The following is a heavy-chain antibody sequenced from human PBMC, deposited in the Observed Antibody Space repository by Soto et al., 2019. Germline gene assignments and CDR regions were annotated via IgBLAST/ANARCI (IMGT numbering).Heavy chain of an antibody. CDR2: IYYSGST. D-gene: IGHD6-13*01. J-gene: IGHJ4*02. CDR3: ARRPAAGDFDH. Sequence: QVQLQESGPGLVKPSETLSLTCIVSGDSITSYYWSWIRQAPGKGLEWIGNIYYSGSTNYNPSLKRRVTISLDMSKNQFALKLTSVTAADTAVYYCARRPAAGDFDHWGQGTLVTVSS. V-gene: IGHV4-59*01. CDR1: GDSITSYY.